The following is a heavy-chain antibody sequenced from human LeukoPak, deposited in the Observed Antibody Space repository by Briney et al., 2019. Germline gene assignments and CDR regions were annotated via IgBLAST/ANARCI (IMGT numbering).Heavy chain of an antibody. CDR3: AKGNYYDRSGYFSD. D-gene: IGHD3-22*01. Sequence: GGSLRLSCADSGFTFDDYAMHWVRQAPGKGLEWVAGISWNSDSIGYADSVKGRFTISRDNAKNSLYLQMNSLRAEDMALYYCAKGNYYDRSGYFSDWGQGTLVSVSS. J-gene: IGHJ4*02. V-gene: IGHV3-9*03. CDR1: GFTFDDYA. CDR2: ISWNSDSI.